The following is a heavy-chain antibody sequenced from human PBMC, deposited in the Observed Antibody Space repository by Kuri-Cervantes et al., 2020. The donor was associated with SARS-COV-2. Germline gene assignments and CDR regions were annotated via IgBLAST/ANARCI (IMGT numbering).Heavy chain of an antibody. CDR2: INSDRSST. CDR3: ARAPAAIIDGLTADAFDI. Sequence: LSLTCAASGFTFSSYWMHWVRQAPGKGLVWVSRINSDRSSTSYADSVKGRFTISRDNAKNTLYLQMNSLRAEDTAVYYCARAPAAIIDGLTADAFDIWGQGTMVTVSS. V-gene: IGHV3-74*01. D-gene: IGHD2-2*02. CDR1: GFTFSSYW. J-gene: IGHJ3*02.